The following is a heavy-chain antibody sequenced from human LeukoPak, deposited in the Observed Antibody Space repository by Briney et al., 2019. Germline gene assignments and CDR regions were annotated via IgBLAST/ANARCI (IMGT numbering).Heavy chain of an antibody. D-gene: IGHD3-3*01. V-gene: IGHV1-8*03. CDR3: ARREWNAPEAHAFHI. CDR1: GYTFTSYD. Sequence: ASVKVSCKASGYTFTSYDINWVRQATGQGLGWMGWMNPNSGNTGYAQKFQGRVPITRNTSISTAYMELSRLTSEAAAVYYCARREWNAPEAHAFHIWGQGTMVTVSS. J-gene: IGHJ3*02. CDR2: MNPNSGNT.